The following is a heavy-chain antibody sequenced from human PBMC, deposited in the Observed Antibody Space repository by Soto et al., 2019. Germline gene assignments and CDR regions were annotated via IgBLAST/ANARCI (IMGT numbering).Heavy chain of an antibody. CDR1: GFTFTSYA. J-gene: IGHJ6*02. CDR3: AKGDTTMITDYYAMDV. CDR2: ISGSGGSE. V-gene: IGHV3-23*01. D-gene: IGHD5-18*01. Sequence: GSLRLSCAVSGFTFTSYAMTWVRQAPGKGLEWVSAISGSGGSEFYADSVKGRFTISRDNSKNTLYLQMKSLRAEDTALYYCAKGDTTMITDYYAMDVWGQGTTVTVSS.